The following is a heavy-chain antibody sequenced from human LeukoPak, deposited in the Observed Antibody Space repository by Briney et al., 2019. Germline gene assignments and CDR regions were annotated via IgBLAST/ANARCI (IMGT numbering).Heavy chain of an antibody. J-gene: IGHJ4*02. D-gene: IGHD6-19*01. Sequence: SETLSLTCSVSGYSISSGNYWGWIRQPPGKGLEWIGSIYHSGSTYYNSSLKSRVTISVDTSKNQFSLKLSSVTAADTAVYYCAGSIAVADPFDYWGQGTLVTVSS. V-gene: IGHV4-38-2*02. CDR2: IYHSGST. CDR1: GYSISSGNY. CDR3: AGSIAVADPFDY.